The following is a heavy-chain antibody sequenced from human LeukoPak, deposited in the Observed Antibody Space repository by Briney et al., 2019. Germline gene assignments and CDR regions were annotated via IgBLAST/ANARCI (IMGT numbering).Heavy chain of an antibody. D-gene: IGHD4-17*01. J-gene: IGHJ4*02. CDR2: ISGSGGTT. V-gene: IGHV3-23*01. Sequence: GGSLRLSCAASGFTFNNYAMNWVRQAPGKGLEWVSVISGSGGTTYYADSVKGRFTISRDNAKNSPYLQMNSLRAEDTAVYYCARDTHGDYPTNIFDYWGQGTLVTVSS. CDR3: ARDTHGDYPTNIFDY. CDR1: GFTFNNYA.